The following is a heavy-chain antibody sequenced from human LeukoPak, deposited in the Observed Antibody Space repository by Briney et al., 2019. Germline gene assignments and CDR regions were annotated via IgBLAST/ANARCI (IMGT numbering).Heavy chain of an antibody. CDR2: FDPEDGET. J-gene: IGHJ4*02. Sequence: ASXXVSCKVSGYTLTELSMHWVRQAPGKGVEGMGGFDPEDGETIYAQKFQGRVTMTEDTSTDTAYMELSSLRSEDTAVYYCATTGTRDIVVVPAARGPFDYWGQGTLVTVSS. CDR3: ATTGTRDIVVVPAARGPFDY. CDR1: GYTLTELS. V-gene: IGHV1-24*01. D-gene: IGHD2-2*01.